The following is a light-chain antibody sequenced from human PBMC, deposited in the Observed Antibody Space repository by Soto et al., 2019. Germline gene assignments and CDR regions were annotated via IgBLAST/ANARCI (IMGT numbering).Light chain of an antibody. CDR1: QSVSSTY. J-gene: IGKJ2*01. V-gene: IGKV3-20*01. Sequence: IVLTQSPGTLSLSPGERATLSCRASQSVSSTYLAWYQQKPGQPPRLLIYAASSRATGIPDRFSGTGSGTDFTLTISRLEPEDFVVYYCQQYYNSLYTFGPVTKMESK. CDR3: QQYYNSLYT. CDR2: AAS.